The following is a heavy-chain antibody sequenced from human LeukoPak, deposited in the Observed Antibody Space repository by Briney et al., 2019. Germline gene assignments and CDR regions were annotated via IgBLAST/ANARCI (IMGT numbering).Heavy chain of an antibody. Sequence: ASVKVSCKASGYTFTTYTIHWVRQAPGQRLEWMGWINAGNGNTKYSQKFQGSVTITRDTSASTAHMELSSLSSEDTAVYYCARVFGGGSGFAFDYWGQGTLVTVSS. D-gene: IGHD2-15*01. CDR3: ARVFGGGSGFAFDY. V-gene: IGHV1-3*01. CDR2: INAGNGNT. J-gene: IGHJ4*02. CDR1: GYTFTTYT.